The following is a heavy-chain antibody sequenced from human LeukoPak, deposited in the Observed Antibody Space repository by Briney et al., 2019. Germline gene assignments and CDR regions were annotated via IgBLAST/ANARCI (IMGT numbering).Heavy chain of an antibody. CDR1: GGSISSGGYY. J-gene: IGHJ4*02. Sequence: SQTLSLTCTVSGGSISSGGYYWSWIRQHPGKGLEWIGYIYYSGSTYYNPSLKSRVTISVDTSKNQFSLKLSSVTAADTAVYYCARGTSVRVDYWGQGTLVTVSS. D-gene: IGHD2-2*01. CDR3: ARGTSVRVDY. CDR2: IYYSGST. V-gene: IGHV4-31*03.